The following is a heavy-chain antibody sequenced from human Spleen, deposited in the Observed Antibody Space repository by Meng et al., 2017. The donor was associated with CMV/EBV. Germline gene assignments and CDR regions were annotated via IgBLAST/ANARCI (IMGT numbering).Heavy chain of an antibody. Sequence: ESLKISCAASGFTFSNYSMNWVRQAPGKGLEWVSSISNSSSYIYYADSVKGRFTISRDSAKNSLYLQMNSLRAEDTAVYYCARDAYCSSIRCYLGAGFFDYWGQGTLVTVSS. D-gene: IGHD2-2*01. CDR3: ARDAYCSSIRCYLGAGFFDY. V-gene: IGHV3-21*01. J-gene: IGHJ4*02. CDR2: ISNSSSYI. CDR1: GFTFSNYS.